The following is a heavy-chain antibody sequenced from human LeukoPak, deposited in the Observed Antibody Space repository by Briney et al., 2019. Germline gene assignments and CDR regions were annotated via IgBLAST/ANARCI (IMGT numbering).Heavy chain of an antibody. CDR2: IRSKAYGGTT. CDR1: GFTSGDYA. V-gene: IGHV3-49*04. Sequence: GGSLRLSCTASGFTSGDYAMSWVRQAPGKGLEWVGFIRSKAYGGTTEYAASVKGRFTISRDDSKSIAYLQINSMKTDDTAVYYCTRGAARVTVFHFDYWGQGTLVTVSS. CDR3: TRGAARVTVFHFDY. D-gene: IGHD5-18*01. J-gene: IGHJ4*02.